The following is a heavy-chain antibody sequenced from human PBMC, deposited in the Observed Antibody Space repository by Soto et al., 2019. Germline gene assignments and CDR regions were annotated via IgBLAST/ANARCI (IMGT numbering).Heavy chain of an antibody. D-gene: IGHD2-15*01. CDR3: ATTKRGYYGGGSCHNGSAP. CDR2: ISAYNGNT. Sequence: ASVKVSCKASGYTFTSYGISWVRQAPGQGLEWMGWISAYNGNTNYAQKLQGRVTMTTDTSTSTAYMELRSLRSDDTAVCYCATTKRGYYGGGSCHNGSAPWGKGTLVTGSS. CDR1: GYTFTSYG. V-gene: IGHV1-18*01. J-gene: IGHJ5*02.